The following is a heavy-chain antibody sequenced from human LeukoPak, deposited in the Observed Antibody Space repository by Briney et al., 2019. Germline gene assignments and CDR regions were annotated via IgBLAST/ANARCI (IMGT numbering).Heavy chain of an antibody. CDR3: ASGMAVAATRDY. J-gene: IGHJ4*02. D-gene: IGHD6-19*01. CDR1: GFTFSSYW. CDR2: IKQDGSEK. Sequence: GGSLRLSCAASGFTFSSYWMSWVRQAPGKGLEWVANIKQDGSEKYYVDSVKGRFTISRDNAKNSLYPQMNSLRAEDTAVYYCASGMAVAATRDYWGQGTLVTVSS. V-gene: IGHV3-7*01.